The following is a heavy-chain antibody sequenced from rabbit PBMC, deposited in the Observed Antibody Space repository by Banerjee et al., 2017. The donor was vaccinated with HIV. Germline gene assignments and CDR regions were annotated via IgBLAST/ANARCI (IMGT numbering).Heavy chain of an antibody. D-gene: IGHD4-2*01. CDR1: GSTLSRYY. Sequence: QEQLEESGGDLVKPEGSLTLTCTASGSTLSRYYICWVRQAPGKGLEWIACIGTGSGTTYYATWAKGRFTISRTSSTTVTLQMTSLTAADTATYLCARDLGGSIHLWGPGTLVTVS. J-gene: IGHJ4*01. CDR2: IGTGSGTT. CDR3: ARDLGGSIHL. V-gene: IGHV1S45*01.